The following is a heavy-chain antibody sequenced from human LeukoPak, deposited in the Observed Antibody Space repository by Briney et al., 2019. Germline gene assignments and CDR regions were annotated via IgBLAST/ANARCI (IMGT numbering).Heavy chain of an antibody. D-gene: IGHD3-3*01. CDR3: AKDVYYDFWFDY. Sequence: GRSLRLSCAASGFTFDDYAMHWVRQAPGKGLEWVAVISYDGSNKYYADSVKGRFTISRDNSKNTLYLQMNSLRAEDTAVYYCAKDVYYDFWFDYWGQGTLVTVSS. CDR1: GFTFDDYA. V-gene: IGHV3-30*18. CDR2: ISYDGSNK. J-gene: IGHJ4*02.